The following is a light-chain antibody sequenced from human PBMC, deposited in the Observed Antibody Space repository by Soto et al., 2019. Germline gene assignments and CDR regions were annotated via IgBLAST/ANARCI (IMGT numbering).Light chain of an antibody. J-gene: IGLJ1*01. CDR2: EGS. CDR1: SSDVGSYNL. V-gene: IGLV2-23*03. Sequence: QFVLTQPASVSGSPGQSITISCPGTSSDVGSYNLVSWYQQHPGKAPKLMIYEGSKRPSGVSNRFSGSKSGNTASLTISGLQAEDEADYYCCSYAGSSTFDVFGTGTKVTVL. CDR3: CSYAGSSTFDV.